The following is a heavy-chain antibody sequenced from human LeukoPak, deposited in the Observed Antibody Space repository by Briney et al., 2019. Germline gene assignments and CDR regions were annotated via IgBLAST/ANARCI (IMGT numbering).Heavy chain of an antibody. CDR1: GFTFSSHG. J-gene: IGHJ4*02. D-gene: IGHD2-2*03. Sequence: GGSLRLSCAASGFTFSSHGMHWVRQAPGKGLEWVAVIGDTGRAKYYADSVKGRFTTSRDNSKNTLYLEMNSLRDEDTALYYCARIGDCSSTSCFDYWGQGTLVTVSS. V-gene: IGHV3-30*03. CDR3: ARIGDCSSTSCFDY. CDR2: IGDTGRAK.